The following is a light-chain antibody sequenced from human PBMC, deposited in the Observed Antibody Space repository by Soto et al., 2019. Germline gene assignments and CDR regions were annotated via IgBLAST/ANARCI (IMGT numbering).Light chain of an antibody. CDR3: QQYNSYWT. Sequence: DIQITHSPSTLSASVGDRVTITCRASQNINTWLAWYQQKPGKAPNLLIYKASTLESGVPSRFNGSGSGTEFTLTISSLQPADFATYYCQQYNSYWTLGPGTKVDIK. CDR2: KAS. CDR1: QNINTW. V-gene: IGKV1-5*03. J-gene: IGKJ1*01.